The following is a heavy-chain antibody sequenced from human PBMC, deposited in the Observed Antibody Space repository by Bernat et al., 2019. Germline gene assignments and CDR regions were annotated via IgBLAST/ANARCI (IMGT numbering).Heavy chain of an antibody. Sequence: QVQLQESGPGLVEPPETLSLTCTVSGGSIRSGYYFWTWLRQLPGKGLEWIGHNHDSGSTSYNPSLKSRVTISPDTSKSQFSLTLSSVTAADTAVYFCARLRVVAAGESDWGQGTLVTVSS. J-gene: IGHJ4*02. CDR1: GGSIRSGYYF. CDR3: ARLRVVAAGESD. D-gene: IGHD2-15*01. CDR2: NHDSGST. V-gene: IGHV4-31*03.